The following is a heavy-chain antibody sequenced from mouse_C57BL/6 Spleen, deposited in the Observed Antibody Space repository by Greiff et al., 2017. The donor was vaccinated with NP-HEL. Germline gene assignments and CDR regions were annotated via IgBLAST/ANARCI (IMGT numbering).Heavy chain of an antibody. V-gene: IGHV5-17*01. CDR2: ISSGSSTI. CDR3: ARGSDGYYVYAMDY. J-gene: IGHJ4*01. D-gene: IGHD2-3*01. Sequence: EVKLMESGGGLVKPGGSLKLSCAASGFTFSDYGMHWVRQAPEKGLEWVAYISSGSSTIYYADTVKGRCTISRDNAKNTLFLQMTSLRSEDTAMYYCARGSDGYYVYAMDYWGQGTSVTVSS. CDR1: GFTFSDYG.